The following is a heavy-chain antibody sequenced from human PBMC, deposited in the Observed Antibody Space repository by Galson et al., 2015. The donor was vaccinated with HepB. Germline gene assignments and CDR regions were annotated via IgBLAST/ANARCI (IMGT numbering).Heavy chain of an antibody. D-gene: IGHD3-3*01. CDR3: AREGLWSGQNYYYYGMDV. V-gene: IGHV3-48*01. CDR2: ISSSSSTI. CDR1: GFTFSSYS. Sequence: SLRLSCAASGFTFSSYSMNWVRQAPGKGLEWVSYISSSSSTIYYADSVKGRFTISRDNAKNSLYLQMHSLRAEDTAVYYCAREGLWSGQNYYYYGMDVWGQGTTVTVSS. J-gene: IGHJ6*02.